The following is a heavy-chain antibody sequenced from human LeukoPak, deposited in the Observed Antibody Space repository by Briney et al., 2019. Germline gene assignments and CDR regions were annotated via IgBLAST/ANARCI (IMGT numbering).Heavy chain of an antibody. CDR2: SDHSGTT. Sequence: SETLSLTCVVYGGSFSGYYWSWIRQPPGKGLEWIGGSDHSGTTNYNPSLKSRVTMSVDTSKNQFSLMVSSVTAADTAVYYCATGRNGVVPSPILGVGPWYNYHYMDVWGKGTTVTVSS. J-gene: IGHJ6*03. CDR1: GGSFSGYY. CDR3: ATGRNGVVPSPILGVGPWYNYHYMDV. V-gene: IGHV4-34*01. D-gene: IGHD2-2*02.